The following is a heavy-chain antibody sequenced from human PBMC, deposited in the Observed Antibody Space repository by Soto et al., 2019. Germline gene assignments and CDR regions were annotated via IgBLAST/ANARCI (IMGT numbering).Heavy chain of an antibody. V-gene: IGHV1-18*04. CDR2: INNKNDNT. J-gene: IGHJ5*02. D-gene: IGHD3-22*01. Sequence: SLKFSCKASTFTFTSYDINWVRQAPGQGREWRGWINNKNDNTKYAPKFQGRVTMTTDTSTTTAYMELRSLRSDDTATYYCARPFFPSYDDSSGYVYYNLVDPGG. CDR3: ARPFFPSYDDSSGYVYYNLVDP. CDR1: TFTFTSYD.